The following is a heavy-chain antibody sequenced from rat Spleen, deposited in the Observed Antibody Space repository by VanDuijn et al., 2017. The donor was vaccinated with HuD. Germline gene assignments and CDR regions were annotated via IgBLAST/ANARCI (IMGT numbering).Heavy chain of an antibody. CDR1: GFTFSDYY. CDR2: ISYDGSNT. D-gene: IGHD1-5*01. Sequence: EVQLVESDGGLVQPGRSLKLSCAASGFTFSDYYMAWVRQAPKKGLEWVATISYDGSNTYYRDSVRGRFTISRDYAKSTLYLQLDSLRSEDTATYYCAREYRYNFDYWGQGTLVTVSS. J-gene: IGHJ3*01. CDR3: AREYRYNFDY. V-gene: IGHV5-7*01.